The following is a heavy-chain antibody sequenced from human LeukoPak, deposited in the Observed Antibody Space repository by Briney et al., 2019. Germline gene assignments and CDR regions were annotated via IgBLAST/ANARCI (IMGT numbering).Heavy chain of an antibody. V-gene: IGHV4-39*07. Sequence: SETLSLTCTVSGGSISSGGYYWSWIRQPPGKGLEWIGEINHSGSTNYNPSLKSRVTISVDTSKNQFSLKLSSVTAADTAVYYCARDCGSGSYYSYYYMDVWGKRTTVTVSS. CDR3: ARDCGSGSYYSYYYMDV. J-gene: IGHJ6*03. D-gene: IGHD3-10*01. CDR1: GGSISSGGYY. CDR2: INHSGST.